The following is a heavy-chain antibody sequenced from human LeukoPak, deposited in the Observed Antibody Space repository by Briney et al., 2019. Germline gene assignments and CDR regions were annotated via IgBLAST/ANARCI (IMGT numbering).Heavy chain of an antibody. Sequence: PGGSLRLSCTASGFTFSNFWMGWVRQAPGKGLEWVANIKQDGSEKYYVDSVKGRFTISRGNAKNSLYLQMSSLRAEDTAVYYCARLGAAAGVDYWGQGTLVTVSS. V-gene: IGHV3-7*01. CDR2: IKQDGSEK. CDR1: GFTFSNFW. D-gene: IGHD6-13*01. J-gene: IGHJ4*02. CDR3: ARLGAAAGVDY.